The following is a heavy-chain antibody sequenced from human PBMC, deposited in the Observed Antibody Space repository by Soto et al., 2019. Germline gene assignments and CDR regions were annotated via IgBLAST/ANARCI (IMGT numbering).Heavy chain of an antibody. Sequence: SVKVSCKASGGTFSSYAISWVRQAPGQGLEWMGGIIPIFGTANYAQKFQGRVTITADESTSTAYMELSSLRSEDTAVYYCACPAVTAMAYYGMDVWGQGTTVTVSS. V-gene: IGHV1-69*13. D-gene: IGHD5-18*01. CDR3: ACPAVTAMAYYGMDV. CDR1: GGTFSSYA. CDR2: IIPIFGTA. J-gene: IGHJ6*02.